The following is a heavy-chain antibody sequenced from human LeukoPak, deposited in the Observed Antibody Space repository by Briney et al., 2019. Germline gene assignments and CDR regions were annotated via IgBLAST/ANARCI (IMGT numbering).Heavy chain of an antibody. CDR1: GGSISSYY. D-gene: IGHD2-2*01. J-gene: IGHJ6*02. CDR3: ARDKHCSSTSCYRNYYYGMDV. V-gene: IGHV4-4*07. CDR2: IYTSGST. Sequence: MASETLSLTCTVSGGSISSYYWSWLRQPAGKGLEWIGRIYTSGSTNYNPSLKSRVTMSVDTSKNQFSLKLSSVTAADTAVYYCARDKHCSSTSCYRNYYYGMDVWGQGTTVTVSS.